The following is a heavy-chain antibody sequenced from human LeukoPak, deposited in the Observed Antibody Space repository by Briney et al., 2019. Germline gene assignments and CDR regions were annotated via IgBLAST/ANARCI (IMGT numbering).Heavy chain of an antibody. Sequence: GGSLRLSCATSGFTFNTHALSWVRQAPGKRLDWVASVWYDGSNEHYADSVKGRFIIYRENSKNTMYLQMNSLRLDDTAVYYCARGASGYGSDAFDLWGQGTMVTVSS. CDR1: GFTFNTHA. D-gene: IGHD5-12*01. V-gene: IGHV3-30*02. CDR3: ARGASGYGSDAFDL. J-gene: IGHJ3*01. CDR2: VWYDGSNE.